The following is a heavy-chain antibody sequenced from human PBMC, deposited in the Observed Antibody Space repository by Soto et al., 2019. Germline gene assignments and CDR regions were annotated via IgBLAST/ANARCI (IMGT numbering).Heavy chain of an antibody. CDR3: GRLIEVTGTRGFNS. Sequence: QVQLQQSGPGLVKPSETLSLTCAVSGASINDNNWWSWVRQTPGKGLEWIGEVVHWGTTNYNPSLRRRVTFAMDKPNNQISLTLISVTAAGSALYYCGRLIEVTGTRGFNSWGQGTLVNVSS. D-gene: IGHD6-19*01. V-gene: IGHV4-4*02. J-gene: IGHJ4*02. CDR2: VVHWGTT. CDR1: GASINDNNW.